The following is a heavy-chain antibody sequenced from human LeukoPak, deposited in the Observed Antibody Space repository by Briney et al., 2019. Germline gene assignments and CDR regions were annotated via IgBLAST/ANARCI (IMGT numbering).Heavy chain of an antibody. V-gene: IGHV3-49*04. J-gene: IGHJ4*02. CDR1: GFTFGDYA. D-gene: IGHD3-9*01. CDR2: IRSKAYGGTT. CDR3: TRVGDFDWLPLDY. Sequence: GSLRLSCTASGFTFGDYAMSWVRQAPGKGLEWVGFIRSKAYGGTTEYAASVKGRFTISRDDSKSIAYLQMNSLKTEDTAVYYCTRVGDFDWLPLDYWGQGTLVTVSS.